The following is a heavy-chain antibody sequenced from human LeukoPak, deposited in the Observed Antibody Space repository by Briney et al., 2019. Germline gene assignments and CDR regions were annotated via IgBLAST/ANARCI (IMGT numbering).Heavy chain of an antibody. Sequence: GGSLRLSCAASGFTVSSYSMNWVRQAPGKGLEWVSYISSGSSTIYYADSVKGRFTISRDNAKNSLYLQMNSLKTEDTAVYYCTVVNYGSGSYPLGSWGQGTLVTVSS. CDR1: GFTVSSYS. CDR3: TVVNYGSGSYPLGS. CDR2: ISSGSSTI. V-gene: IGHV3-48*04. D-gene: IGHD3-10*01. J-gene: IGHJ5*02.